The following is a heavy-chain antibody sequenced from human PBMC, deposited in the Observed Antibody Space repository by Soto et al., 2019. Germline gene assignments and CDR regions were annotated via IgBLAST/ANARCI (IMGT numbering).Heavy chain of an antibody. CDR1: GFSLNTRAVG. CDR2: IYWDDNK. D-gene: IGHD6-19*01. J-gene: IGHJ4*02. Sequence: QITLEESGPAMVKPTQTLTLTCTFSGFSLNTRAVGVGWIRQLPGKALEWLAFIYWDDNKYYSPSLKSRLTITKDTSKNQVVLTMTNTGPVDIATYYCAHGAGWLFDYWGQGTQVTVSS. V-gene: IGHV2-5*02. CDR3: AHGAGWLFDY.